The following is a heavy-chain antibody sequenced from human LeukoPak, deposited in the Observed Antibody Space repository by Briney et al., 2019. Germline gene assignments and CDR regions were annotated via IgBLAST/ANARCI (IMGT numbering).Heavy chain of an antibody. Sequence: GASVKVSCKASGGTFSSYAISWVRQAPGQGLEWMGGIIPIFGTANYAQKFQGRVTITADESTNTAYMELSSLRSEDTAVYYCAREEIAVAGRGDWGQGTLVTVSS. V-gene: IGHV1-69*13. CDR2: IIPIFGTA. CDR1: GGTFSSYA. J-gene: IGHJ4*02. D-gene: IGHD6-19*01. CDR3: AREEIAVAGRGD.